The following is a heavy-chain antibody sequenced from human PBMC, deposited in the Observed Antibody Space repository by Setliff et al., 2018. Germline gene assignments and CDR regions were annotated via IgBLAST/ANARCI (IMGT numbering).Heavy chain of an antibody. V-gene: IGHV3-33*08. CDR3: ASDPSYASSLYYYLEV. D-gene: IGHD6-13*01. CDR2: IWHDGST. Sequence: GGSLRLSCAASGFTFSNYRMHWVRQAPGKGLEWVAVIWHDGSTYYADSVKGRFTISRDNSKNTLYLQMNSLRGDDAAVYYCASDPSYASSLYYYLEVWGKGTTVTVSS. J-gene: IGHJ6*03. CDR1: GFTFSNYR.